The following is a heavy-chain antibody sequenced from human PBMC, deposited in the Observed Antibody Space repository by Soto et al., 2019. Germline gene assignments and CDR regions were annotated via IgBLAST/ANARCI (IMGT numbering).Heavy chain of an antibody. CDR2: IHHRGNT. CDR1: GGSISSDTYS. CDR3: ARTMLLGWFDP. V-gene: IGHV4-30-2*01. J-gene: IGHJ5*02. D-gene: IGHD2-15*01. Sequence: QLQLQESGSGLVKPSQTLSLTCAVSGGSISSDTYSWSWIRQPPGKGLEWVGYIHHRGNTYFNPSLKRRVTISVDRSKNQLSLKLTSVTAADTAVYYCARTMLLGWFDPWGQGTLVTVSS.